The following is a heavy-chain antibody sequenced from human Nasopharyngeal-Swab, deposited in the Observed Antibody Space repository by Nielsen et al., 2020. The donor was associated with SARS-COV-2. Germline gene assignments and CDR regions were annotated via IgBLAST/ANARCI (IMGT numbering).Heavy chain of an antibody. J-gene: IGHJ6*03. D-gene: IGHD6-13*01. CDR1: GYTLTSYA. CDR3: ARGYPTGYSSSWRPYYYYYMDV. CDR2: INAGNGNT. V-gene: IGHV1-3*01. Sequence: ASVKVSCKASGYTLTSYAMHWVRQAPGQRLEWMGWINAGNGNTKYSQKFQGRVTITRDTSASTAYMELSSLRSEDTAVYYCARGYPTGYSSSWRPYYYYYMDVWGKGTTVTVSS.